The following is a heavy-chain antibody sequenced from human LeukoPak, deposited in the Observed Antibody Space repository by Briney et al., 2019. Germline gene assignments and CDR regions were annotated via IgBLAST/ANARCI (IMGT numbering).Heavy chain of an antibody. Sequence: PVGSLRLSCAASAFTFDDYGMSWVRQAPGKGLEWVSGINWNGGSTGYADSVKGRFTISRDNAKNSLYLQMNSLRAEDTALYYCARGVGYLSARRPDFDYWGQGTLVTVSS. D-gene: IGHD6-6*01. CDR2: INWNGGST. J-gene: IGHJ4*02. V-gene: IGHV3-20*04. CDR3: ARGVGYLSARRPDFDY. CDR1: AFTFDDYG.